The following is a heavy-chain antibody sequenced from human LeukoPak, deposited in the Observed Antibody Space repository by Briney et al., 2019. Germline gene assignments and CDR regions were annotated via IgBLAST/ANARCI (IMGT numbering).Heavy chain of an antibody. CDR3: ARVGYCDTTDI. V-gene: IGHV3-30*04. J-gene: IGHJ3*02. CDR2: ISYDGSNK. CDR1: GFTFSRSA. D-gene: IGHD3-22*01. Sequence: GGSLRLSCAASGFTFSRSAMHWVRQAPGRGLEWVALISYDGSNKYYADSVKGRFTISRDNSKNTLYLQMNSLRAEDTAVYYCARVGYCDTTDIWGQGTMVTVSS.